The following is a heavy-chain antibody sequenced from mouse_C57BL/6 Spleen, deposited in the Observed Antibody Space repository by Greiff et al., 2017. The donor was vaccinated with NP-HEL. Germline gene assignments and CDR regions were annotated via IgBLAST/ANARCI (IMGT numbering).Heavy chain of an antibody. D-gene: IGHD2-5*01. CDR2: ISYSGST. CDR3: ARMIYYSNYGWYFDV. J-gene: IGHJ1*03. Sequence: EVKLQESGPGMVKPSQSLSLTCTVTGYSITSGYDWHWIRHFPGNKLEWMGYISYSGSTNYNPSLKSRISITHDTSKNHFFLKLNSVTTEDTATYYCARMIYYSNYGWYFDVWGTGTTVTVSS. CDR1: GYSITSGYD. V-gene: IGHV3-1*01.